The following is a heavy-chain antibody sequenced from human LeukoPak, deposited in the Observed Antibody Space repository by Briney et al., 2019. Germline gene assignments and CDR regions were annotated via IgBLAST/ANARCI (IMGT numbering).Heavy chain of an antibody. CDR1: EFSVGSNY. CDR2: IYSGGST. CDR3: ARDVGGGDTFDY. J-gene: IGHJ4*02. D-gene: IGHD2-21*02. Sequence: GGSLRLSCAASEFSVGSNYMTWVRQAPGKGLEWVSLIYSGGSTYYADSVKGRFTISRDNSKNTLMNSLRAEDTAVYYCARDVGGGDTFDYWGQGTLVTVSS. V-gene: IGHV3-66*01.